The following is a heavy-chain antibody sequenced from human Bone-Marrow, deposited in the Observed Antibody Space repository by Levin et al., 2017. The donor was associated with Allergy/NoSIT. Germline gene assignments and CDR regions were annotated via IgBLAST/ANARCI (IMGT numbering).Heavy chain of an antibody. CDR3: AIMNVWEWYPPSTSWFDP. J-gene: IGHJ5*02. V-gene: IGHV1-18*01. CDR1: DDSISTSG. D-gene: IGHD3-3*01. CDR2: ISAVNGNT. Sequence: GASVKVSCKASDDSISTSGFSWVRQAPGQGLEWMGWISAVNGNTNYAENFQDRVTLTTDTSTNTAYMELRSLRSDDPAVYYCAIMNVWEWYPPSTSWFDPWGQGTQVTVSS.